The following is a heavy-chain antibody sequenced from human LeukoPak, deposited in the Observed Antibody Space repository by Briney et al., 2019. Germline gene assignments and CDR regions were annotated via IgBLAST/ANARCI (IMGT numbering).Heavy chain of an antibody. D-gene: IGHD3-22*01. V-gene: IGHV3-7*03. CDR3: AKDRPQGGMVVVHYFDY. J-gene: IGHJ4*02. CDR2: IKQDGSEK. Sequence: GGSLRLSCAASGFTFSSYWMSWVRQAPGKGLEWVANIKQDGSEKYYVDSMKGRFTISRDNAKNSLYLQMNSLRAEDTAVYYCAKDRPQGGMVVVHYFDYWGQGTLVTVSS. CDR1: GFTFSSYW.